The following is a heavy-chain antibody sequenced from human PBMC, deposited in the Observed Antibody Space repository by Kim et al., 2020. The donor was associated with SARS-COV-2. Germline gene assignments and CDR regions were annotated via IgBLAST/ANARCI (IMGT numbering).Heavy chain of an antibody. D-gene: IGHD3-10*01. J-gene: IGHJ5*02. Sequence: NTYYAASVKGPFIISRDNSRNSLYMQMNSLRDEGTAVYYCVKAMSSGPSWGQGTLVTVSS. CDR2: NT. V-gene: IGHV3-23*01. CDR3: VKAMSSGPS.